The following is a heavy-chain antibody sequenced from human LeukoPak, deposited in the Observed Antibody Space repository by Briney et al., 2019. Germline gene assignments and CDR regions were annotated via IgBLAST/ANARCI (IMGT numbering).Heavy chain of an antibody. Sequence: GGSLRLSCEASGFTFSSYSMNWVRQAPGKGLEWVSSISTSSTYIYYADSVKGRFTISRDGTKNSLSLKMNTLRAEDTAVYYCAREAERSDSSSYYGYYFDYWGQGALVTVSS. J-gene: IGHJ4*02. CDR3: AREAERSDSSSYYGYYFDY. D-gene: IGHD3-22*01. CDR1: GFTFSSYS. CDR2: ISTSSTYI. V-gene: IGHV3-21*01.